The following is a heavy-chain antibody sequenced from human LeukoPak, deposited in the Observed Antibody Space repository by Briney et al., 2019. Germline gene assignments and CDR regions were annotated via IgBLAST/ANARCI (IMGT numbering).Heavy chain of an antibody. J-gene: IGHJ3*02. CDR3: ARVGLGASLDAFDI. CDR2: ISSSGSTI. CDR1: GFTFSSYE. D-gene: IGHD3-10*01. Sequence: PGGPLRLSCAASGFTFSSYEMNWVRQAPGKGLEWVSYISSSGSTIYYADSVKGRFTISRDNAKNSLYLQMNSLRAEDTAVYYCARVGLGASLDAFDIWGQETMVTVSS. V-gene: IGHV3-48*03.